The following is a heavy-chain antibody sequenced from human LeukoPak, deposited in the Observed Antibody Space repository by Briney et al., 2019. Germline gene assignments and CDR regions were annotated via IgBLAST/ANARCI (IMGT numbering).Heavy chain of an antibody. D-gene: IGHD5-12*01. Sequence: GESLKISCKGSGYSFTSYWIGWVRQMPGKGLEWMGIIYPGDSDTRYSPSFQGQVTISADKSISTAYLQWSSLKASDTAMYYCARRKSGYDSGAHGMDVWGQGTTVTVSS. CDR2: IYPGDSDT. CDR3: ARRKSGYDSGAHGMDV. V-gene: IGHV5-51*01. CDR1: GYSFTSYW. J-gene: IGHJ6*02.